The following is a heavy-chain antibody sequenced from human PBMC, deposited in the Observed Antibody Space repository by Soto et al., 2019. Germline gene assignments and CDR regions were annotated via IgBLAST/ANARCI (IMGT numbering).Heavy chain of an antibody. J-gene: IGHJ5*01. CDR3: ARQRSPQGWFAS. CDR2: VTVTGGST. D-gene: IGHD3-10*01. V-gene: IGHV3-23*01. CDR1: TMMLKPCC. Sequence: GEELSLSYSCSTMMLKPCCVTVFRQALGKGLEWVSTVTVTGGSTYYADSVKGRFTISRDRSNYTVSLLLNSLRVEDTAIDYCARQRSPQGWFASRGRGTLAPVSS.